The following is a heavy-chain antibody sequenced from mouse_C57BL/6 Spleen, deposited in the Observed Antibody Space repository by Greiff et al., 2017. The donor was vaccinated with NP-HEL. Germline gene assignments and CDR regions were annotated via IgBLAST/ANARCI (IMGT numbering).Heavy chain of an antibody. Sequence: EVQRQQSGGGLVKPGGSLKLSCAASGFTFSSYAMSWVRQTPEKRLEWVATISDGGSYTYYPDNVKGRFTISRDNAKNNLYLQMSHLKSEDTAMYYCAGITTVVAHYWYFDVWGTGTTVTVSS. D-gene: IGHD1-1*01. CDR2: ISDGGSYT. CDR3: AGITTVVAHYWYFDV. V-gene: IGHV5-4*01. CDR1: GFTFSSYA. J-gene: IGHJ1*03.